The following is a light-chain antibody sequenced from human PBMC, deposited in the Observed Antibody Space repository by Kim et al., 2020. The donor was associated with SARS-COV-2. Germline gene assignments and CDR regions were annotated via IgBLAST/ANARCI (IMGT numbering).Light chain of an antibody. Sequence: TLTCPLSSGYSNYKVDWYQQRPGKGPRFVMRVGTGGIVGSKGDGIPDRFSVLGSGLNRYLTIKNIQEEDESDYHCGADHGSGSNWVFGGGTQLTVL. CDR3: GADHGSGSNWV. CDR2: VGTGGIVG. V-gene: IGLV9-49*01. J-gene: IGLJ2*01. CDR1: SGYSNYK.